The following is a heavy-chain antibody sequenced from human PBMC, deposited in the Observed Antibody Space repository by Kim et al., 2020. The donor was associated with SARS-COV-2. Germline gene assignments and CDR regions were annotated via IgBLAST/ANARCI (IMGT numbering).Heavy chain of an antibody. Sequence: GGSLRLSCAASGFTVSNNYMSWVRQAPGKGLEWVSVIYSGGSTYYADSVKGRFTISRDNSKNTLYLQMNSLRAEDTAVFYCATYLPGAAINWGQGTLVTVSS. CDR2: IYSGGST. CDR3: ATYLPGAAIN. CDR1: GFTVSNNY. D-gene: IGHD6-13*01. V-gene: IGHV3-53*01. J-gene: IGHJ4*02.